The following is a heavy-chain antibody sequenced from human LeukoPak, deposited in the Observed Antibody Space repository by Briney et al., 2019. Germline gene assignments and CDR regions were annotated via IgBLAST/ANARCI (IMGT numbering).Heavy chain of an antibody. CDR3: ARVGWGDYYDSEWAPPDY. Sequence: ASVKVSCKASGYTFTSYAMNWVRQAPGQGLEWMGWINTNTGNPTYAQGFTGRFVFSLDTSVSTAYLQISSLKAEDTAVYYCARVGWGDYYDSEWAPPDYWGQGTLVTVSS. CDR2: INTNTGNP. J-gene: IGHJ4*02. V-gene: IGHV7-4-1*02. CDR1: GYTFTSYA. D-gene: IGHD3-22*01.